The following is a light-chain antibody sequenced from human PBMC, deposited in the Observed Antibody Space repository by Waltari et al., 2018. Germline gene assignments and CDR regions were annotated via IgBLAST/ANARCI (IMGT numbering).Light chain of an antibody. J-gene: IGKJ2*03. CDR3: QQYNSAPYS. Sequence: DIQMTQSPSSLSASVGDRVTITCRAIPGLSSWLAWYPQKPGKAPKLLIYKASSLQSGVPSRCSGSGSGTDFTLTISSVQPEDFATYYCQQYNSAPYSFGQGTKVEIK. CDR2: KAS. V-gene: IGKV1-12*01. CDR1: PGLSSW.